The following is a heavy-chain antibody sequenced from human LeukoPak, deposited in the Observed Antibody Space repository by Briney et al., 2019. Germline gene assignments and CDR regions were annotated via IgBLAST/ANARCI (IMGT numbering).Heavy chain of an antibody. CDR3: ARDSGGSGYLWFDP. CDR1: GGSMSSNY. V-gene: IGHV4-59*01. J-gene: IGHJ5*02. Sequence: SEPLSLTCTVSGGSMSSNYWSWIRQPPGKGLEWIGYIYYSGSTNYNPSLKSRVSISVDASKNQFSLRLNSVTAADTAVYYCARDSGGSGYLWFDPWGQGTLVTVSS. D-gene: IGHD3-3*01. CDR2: IYYSGST.